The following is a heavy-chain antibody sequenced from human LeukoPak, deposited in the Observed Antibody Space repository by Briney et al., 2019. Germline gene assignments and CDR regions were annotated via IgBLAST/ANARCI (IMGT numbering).Heavy chain of an antibody. CDR1: GGSISSGSYY. CDR2: IYTSGST. D-gene: IGHD4-11*01. J-gene: IGHJ5*02. CDR3: ARSPTGNWFDP. Sequence: PSQTLSLTCTVSGGSISSGSYYWSWIRQPAGKGLEWIGRIYTSGSTNYNPSLKSRATISVDTSKNQFSLKLSSVTAADTAVYYCARSPTGNWFDPWGQGTLVTVSS. V-gene: IGHV4-61*02.